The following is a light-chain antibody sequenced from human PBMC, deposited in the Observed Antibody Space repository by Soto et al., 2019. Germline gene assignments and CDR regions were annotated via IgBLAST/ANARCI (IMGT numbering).Light chain of an antibody. J-gene: IGLJ2*01. V-gene: IGLV3-21*04. CDR1: NIGSKS. Sequence: SYELTQPPSVSVAPGKTARITCGGNNIGSKSVHRYQQKPGQAHVLVIYYDNDRPSGIPERFSGSNSGNTATLTISRVEAGDEADYYCQVWDSSSDHVVFGGGTKLTVL. CDR2: YDN. CDR3: QVWDSSSDHVV.